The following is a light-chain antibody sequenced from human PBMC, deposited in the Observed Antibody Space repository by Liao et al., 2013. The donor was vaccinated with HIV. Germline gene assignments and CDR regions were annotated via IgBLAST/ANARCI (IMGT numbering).Light chain of an antibody. V-gene: IGLV3-1*01. CDR1: RLGDKY. J-gene: IGLJ2*01. CDR3: QAWDSSTGVV. CDR2: QDV. Sequence: SYELTQPPSLSVSPGQTASISCSGDRLGDKYASWYQHKPGQSPVMVIYQDVQRPSGIPERFSGSNSGNTATLTISGTQAMDEADYYCQAWDSSTGVVFGGGTKLTVL.